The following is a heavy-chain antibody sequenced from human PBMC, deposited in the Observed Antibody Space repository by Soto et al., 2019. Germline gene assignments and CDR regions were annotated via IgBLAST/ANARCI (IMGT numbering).Heavy chain of an antibody. CDR2: IYPGDTDT. J-gene: IGHJ4*02. CDR1: GYSFSRYW. V-gene: IGHV5-51*01. D-gene: IGHD6-6*01. CDR3: ARGADSSWVYFDF. Sequence: GESLKISCKGSGYSFSRYWIGWVRQIPGKGLEWMGIIYPGDTDTRYRPSLQGQVTISADKSLSTAYLQWGSLKASDTAMYYCARGADSSWVYFDFWGQGTLVTVPQ.